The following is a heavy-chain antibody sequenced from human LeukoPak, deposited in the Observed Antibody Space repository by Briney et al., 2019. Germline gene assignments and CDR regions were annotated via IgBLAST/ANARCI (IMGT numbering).Heavy chain of an antibody. CDR1: GFTFNSYH. CDR3: ARRGGRLRLGESVDY. V-gene: IGHV3-21*01. D-gene: IGHD3-16*01. CDR2: ISSSSSYI. Sequence: GGSLRLSCAASGFTFNSYHMNWVRQAPGKELEWVSSISSSSSYIYYADSVKGRFTISRDNAKNSLYLQMNSLRAEDTAVYYCARRGGRLRLGESVDYWGQGTLVTVSS. J-gene: IGHJ4*02.